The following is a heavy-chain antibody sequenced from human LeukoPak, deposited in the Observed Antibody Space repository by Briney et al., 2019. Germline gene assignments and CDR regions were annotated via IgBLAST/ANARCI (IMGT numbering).Heavy chain of an antibody. V-gene: IGHV4-61*01. J-gene: IGHJ5*02. D-gene: IGHD2-8*01. CDR1: GGSISSGSYY. CDR3: ARDGGARSFTNGLNWFDP. CDR2: IYYSGST. Sequence: PSETLSLTCTVSGGSISSGSYYWSWIRQPPGKGLEWIGYIYYSGSTNYNPSLKSRVTISVDTSKNQFSLKLSSVTAADTAVYYCARDGGARSFTNGLNWFDPWGQGILVTVSS.